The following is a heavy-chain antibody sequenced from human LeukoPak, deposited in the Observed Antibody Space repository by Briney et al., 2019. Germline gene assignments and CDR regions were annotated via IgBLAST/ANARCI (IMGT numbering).Heavy chain of an antibody. V-gene: IGHV4-34*01. CDR1: GVSFSGYY. D-gene: IGHD3-22*01. Sequence: PSETLSLTCAVYGVSFSGYYWSWIRQPPGKGLEWIGEINHSGSTNFNPSLKSRVTISVDTSKNQFSLKLSSVTAADTAVYYCARRWVRYYDSSGPIDYWGQGTLVTVSS. CDR2: INHSGST. J-gene: IGHJ4*02. CDR3: ARRWVRYYDSSGPIDY.